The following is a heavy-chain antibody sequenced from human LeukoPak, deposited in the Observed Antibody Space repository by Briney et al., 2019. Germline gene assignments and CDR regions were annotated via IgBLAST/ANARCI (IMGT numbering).Heavy chain of an antibody. Sequence: SETLSLTCTVSGGSISSYYWGWIRQPPGKGLEWIGYIYYSGSTNYNPSLKSRVTISVDTSKNQFSLKLSSVTAADTAVYYCARHVRENSSSWYKVDWFDPWGQGTLVTVSS. V-gene: IGHV4-59*08. J-gene: IGHJ5*02. CDR2: IYYSGST. CDR3: ARHVRENSSSWYKVDWFDP. D-gene: IGHD6-13*01. CDR1: GGSISSYY.